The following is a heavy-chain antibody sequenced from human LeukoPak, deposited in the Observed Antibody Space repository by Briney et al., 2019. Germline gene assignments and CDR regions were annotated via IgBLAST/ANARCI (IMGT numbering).Heavy chain of an antibody. D-gene: IGHD3-16*01. CDR2: IKHNGDDR. V-gene: IGHV3-7*01. Sequence: GCSLRLSCAASGFTFSSYWMAWVRQAPGKGLEWVANIKHNGDDRNYVDSVEGRFTISRDNAQNSLYLHMTSLRAEDTAVYYCARELRTFDSWGQGTLVTVSS. J-gene: IGHJ4*02. CDR3: ARELRTFDS. CDR1: GFTFSSYW.